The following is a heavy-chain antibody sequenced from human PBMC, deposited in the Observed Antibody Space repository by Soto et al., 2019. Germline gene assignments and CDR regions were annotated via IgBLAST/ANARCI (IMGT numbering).Heavy chain of an antibody. CDR1: GFAFSSYW. J-gene: IGHJ6*02. CDR2: INSDGSST. CDR3: ARDKVEYYDSSGPGAYYYPYYGMDV. V-gene: IGHV3-74*01. D-gene: IGHD3-22*01. Sequence: PGGSLRLSCAASGFAFSSYWMHWVRQAPGKGLVWVSRINSDGSSTSYADSVKGRFTISRDNAKNTLYLQMNSLRAEDTAVYYCARDKVEYYDSSGPGAYYYPYYGMDVWGQGTTVTVSS.